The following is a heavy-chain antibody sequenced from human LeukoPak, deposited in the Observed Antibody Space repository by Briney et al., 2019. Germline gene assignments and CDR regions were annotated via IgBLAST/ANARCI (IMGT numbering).Heavy chain of an antibody. CDR2: AGWAGGTT. Sequence: GGSLRLSCATSGFNFDRYTIHWVRQAPGKGLEWVSLAGWAGGTTFYSDSVRGRFTISGDSGRKSVYLQMNSLTTDDTAFYFCAKELDTMFFDYWGQGALVTVSS. J-gene: IGHJ4*02. CDR1: GFNFDRYT. CDR3: AKELDTMFFDY. D-gene: IGHD3-10*02. V-gene: IGHV3-43*01.